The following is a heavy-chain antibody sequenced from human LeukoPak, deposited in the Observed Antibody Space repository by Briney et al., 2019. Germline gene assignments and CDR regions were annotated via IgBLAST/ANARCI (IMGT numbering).Heavy chain of an antibody. D-gene: IGHD3-10*01. V-gene: IGHV3-30*02. CDR2: IRYDGSNK. CDR1: GFTFSSYG. Sequence: GGSLRLSCAASGFTFSSYGMHWVRQAPGKGLEWVAFIRYDGSNKYYADSVKGRFTISRDNSKNTLYLQMNSLRAEDTAVYYCAKSTLRGSGSYTDDAFDIWGQGTMVTVSS. J-gene: IGHJ3*02. CDR3: AKSTLRGSGSYTDDAFDI.